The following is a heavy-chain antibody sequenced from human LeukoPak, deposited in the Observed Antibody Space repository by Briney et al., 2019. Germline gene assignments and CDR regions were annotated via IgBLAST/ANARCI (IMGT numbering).Heavy chain of an antibody. CDR3: AKGYSYSDY. Sequence: EGSLRLSCAASGFTFSGYAMHWVRQAPGKGLEWVAVISYDGSNKYYADSVKGRFTISRDNSKNTLYLQMNSLRAEDTAVYYCAKGYSYSDYWGQGTLVTVSS. J-gene: IGHJ4*02. CDR1: GFTFSGYA. D-gene: IGHD5-18*01. V-gene: IGHV3-30-3*01. CDR2: ISYDGSNK.